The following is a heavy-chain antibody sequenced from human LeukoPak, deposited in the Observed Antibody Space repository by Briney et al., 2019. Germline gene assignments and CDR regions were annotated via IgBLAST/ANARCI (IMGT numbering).Heavy chain of an antibody. CDR2: FDPEDGET. CDR1: GYTLTELS. CDR3: ARVSYSSSWSAKFRSYWYFDL. D-gene: IGHD6-13*01. Sequence: ASVKVSCKVSGYTLTELSMHWVRQAPGKGLEWMGGFDPEDGETIYAQKFQGRVTMTEDTSTDTAYMELSSLRSEDTAVYYCARVSYSSSWSAKFRSYWYFDLWGRGTLVTVSS. V-gene: IGHV1-24*01. J-gene: IGHJ2*01.